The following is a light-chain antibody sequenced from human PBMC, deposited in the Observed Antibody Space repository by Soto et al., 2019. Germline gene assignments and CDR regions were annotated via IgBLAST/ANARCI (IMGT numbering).Light chain of an antibody. J-gene: IGLJ1*01. CDR1: SSDVGGYNY. V-gene: IGLV2-14*03. CDR2: DVS. CDR3: SSFRTGTVYV. Sequence: QTVVTQPASVSGSPGQSITISCTGTSSDVGGYNYVSWYQLHPGKAPRLMIFDVSNRPSGVSNRFSGSKSGNTASLSISGLQAEDEADYYCSSFRTGTVYVFGTGTQLTVL.